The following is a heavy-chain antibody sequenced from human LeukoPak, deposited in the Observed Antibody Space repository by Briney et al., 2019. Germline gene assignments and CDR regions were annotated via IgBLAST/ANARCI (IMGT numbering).Heavy chain of an antibody. V-gene: IGHV3-13*01. CDR1: GFIFSSYD. CDR3: ARAGHCSSSSCYRNYGMDV. J-gene: IGHJ6*02. CDR2: IGTAADT. Sequence: PGGSLRLSCAASGFIFSSYDMPWVRQATGKGLEWVSAIGTAADTYYPGSVKGRFTISRDNAKNSLYLQMNSLRAGDTAVYYCARAGHCSSSSCYRNYGMDVWGQGTTVTVSS. D-gene: IGHD2-2*02.